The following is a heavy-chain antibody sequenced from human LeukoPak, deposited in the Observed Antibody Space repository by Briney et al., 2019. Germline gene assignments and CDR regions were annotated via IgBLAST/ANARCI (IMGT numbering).Heavy chain of an antibody. V-gene: IGHV3-23*01. CDR2: IMGSGSGT. CDR3: AKELSGSGWRKFDY. D-gene: IGHD6-19*01. Sequence: GGSLRLSCVASGFTFGKYWMSWVRQAPGKGLEWVSVIMGSGSGTYYADFVRGRFTISRDNSKNTLYLQMNSLRVEDTAVYYCAKELSGSGWRKFDYWGQGTLVTVSS. J-gene: IGHJ4*02. CDR1: GFTFGKYW.